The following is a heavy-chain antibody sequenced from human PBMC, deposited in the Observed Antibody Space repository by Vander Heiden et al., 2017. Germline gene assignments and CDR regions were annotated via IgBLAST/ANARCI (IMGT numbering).Heavy chain of an antibody. CDR3: ARRWVAVAGKYYDY. V-gene: IGHV5-51*01. CDR2: IYPADSDT. CDR1: GYSFTSYW. Sequence: EVQLVQSGAEVKKPGESLTISCKCSGYSFTSYWIGWVRQMPGKGLEWMGIIYPADSDTKYSPSFQGQVTISVDKSINTAYLQWSSLKASDTAMYYCARRWVAVAGKYYDYWGQGTLVTVSS. J-gene: IGHJ4*02. D-gene: IGHD6-19*01.